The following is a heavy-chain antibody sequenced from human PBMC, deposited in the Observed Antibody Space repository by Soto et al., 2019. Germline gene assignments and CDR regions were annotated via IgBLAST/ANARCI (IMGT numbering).Heavy chain of an antibody. CDR1: GGSLTSYP. V-gene: IGHV1-69*01. Sequence: QMEQSGAEVRKPGASVKGSCKPSGGSLTSYPMAWVRQAPGQGFEWMGGIIPIHGTTEYAQKFQGRGTITADESTTRATLELTGLTSEDTAVYYCARGWGLVSWGQGTRVTVS. J-gene: IGHJ4*02. D-gene: IGHD3-16*01. CDR2: IIPIHGTT. CDR3: ARGWGLVS.